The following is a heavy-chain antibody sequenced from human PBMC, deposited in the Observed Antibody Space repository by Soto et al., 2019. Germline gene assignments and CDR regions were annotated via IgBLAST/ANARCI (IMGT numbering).Heavy chain of an antibody. J-gene: IGHJ4*02. CDR1: GYTFTSYG. CDR2: ISAYNGKT. V-gene: IGHV1-18*01. CDR3: ARGTTGETGNY. D-gene: IGHD4-17*01. Sequence: QVQLLRSGAEVNKPGASVKVSGKASGYTFTSYGISWVRQAPGQGLEWMGWISAYNGKTNYAQKLQGRVHMTTDTSTITAYMERGSLRSDDTGVYYCARGTTGETGNYWGQGTLVTVSS.